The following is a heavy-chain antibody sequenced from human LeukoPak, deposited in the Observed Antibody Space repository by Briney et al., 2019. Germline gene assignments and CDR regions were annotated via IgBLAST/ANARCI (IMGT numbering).Heavy chain of an antibody. CDR2: ISGSGSYT. J-gene: IGHJ4*02. CDR1: GFTFSSYA. D-gene: IGHD6-13*01. V-gene: IGHV3-23*01. CDR3: AKIIAAANRPTFDY. Sequence: GGSLRLSCAASGFTFSSYAMSWVRQAPGKGLEWVSAISGSGSYTYYGDSVKGRFTISRDNSKNTIYLQMNSLRAEDTAVYYCAKIIAAANRPTFDYWGQGTLVTVSS.